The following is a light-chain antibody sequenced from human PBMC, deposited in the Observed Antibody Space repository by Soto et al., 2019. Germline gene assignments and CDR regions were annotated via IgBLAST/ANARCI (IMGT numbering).Light chain of an antibody. CDR1: SSDVGAYNY. CDR3: TSYTSRIALYV. Sequence: QSALTQPASVSGSPGQSITISCTGTSSDVGAYNYVSWYQHNPGKAPKLMIYEVSKRPSGVSNRFSGSKSGNTASLTISGLQPEDEADYYCTSYTSRIALYVFGTGTKVTVL. V-gene: IGLV2-14*01. CDR2: EVS. J-gene: IGLJ1*01.